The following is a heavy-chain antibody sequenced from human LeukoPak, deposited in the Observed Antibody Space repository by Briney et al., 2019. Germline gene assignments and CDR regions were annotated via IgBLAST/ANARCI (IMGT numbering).Heavy chain of an antibody. CDR2: SYSGGSR. Sequence: GGSLRLSCAASGFTVSTDHMSWVRQAPGKGLEWVAVSYSGGSRHYAESVKGRFTISRDNSKNMLYLQMNSLRAEDTALYYCARVWKLSFDYWGQGTLVTVSS. D-gene: IGHD3-16*02. CDR3: ARVWKLSFDY. CDR1: GFTVSTDH. J-gene: IGHJ4*02. V-gene: IGHV3-53*01.